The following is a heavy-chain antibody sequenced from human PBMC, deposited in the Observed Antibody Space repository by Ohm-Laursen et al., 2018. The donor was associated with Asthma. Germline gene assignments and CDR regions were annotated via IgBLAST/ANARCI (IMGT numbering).Heavy chain of an antibody. J-gene: IGHJ4*02. CDR2: GGSYYDGGLK. Sequence: SLRLSCAASGFTFRSYAMHWVRQAPGKGLEWVAVGGSYYDGGLKYYADSVNGRFTVSRDDSKNTLYLQMNSLRAEDTAVYYCARGQDGLQDYWGQGTLVTVSS. CDR3: ARGQDGLQDY. CDR1: GFTFRSYA. V-gene: IGHV3-30-3*01.